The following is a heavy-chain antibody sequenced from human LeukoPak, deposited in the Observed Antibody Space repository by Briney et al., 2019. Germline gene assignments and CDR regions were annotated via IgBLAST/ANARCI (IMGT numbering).Heavy chain of an antibody. CDR3: ALRVGGTDY. V-gene: IGHV4-34*01. Sequence: SETLSLTCAVYGGSFSGYYWSWVRQPPGKGLEWIGAINHRGSTNYNPSLKSRVTISVDPSKNQFSLKLSSVTAADTAVYYCALRVGGTDYWGQGTLVTVSS. J-gene: IGHJ4*02. CDR1: GGSFSGYY. D-gene: IGHD1-1*01. CDR2: INHRGST.